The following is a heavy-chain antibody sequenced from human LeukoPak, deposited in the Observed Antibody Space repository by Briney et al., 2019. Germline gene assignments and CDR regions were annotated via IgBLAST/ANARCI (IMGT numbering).Heavy chain of an antibody. CDR1: GFTFSRNS. V-gene: IGHV3-20*04. Sequence: GGSVRLSCAASGFTFSRNSMNWVRQAPGKGLEWVSGINWNGGSTGCADSVKGRFTISRDNAKNSLYLQMNSLRAEDTALYYCARDYFGSPSALDYWGQGTLVTVSS. CDR2: INWNGGST. D-gene: IGHD1-26*01. J-gene: IGHJ4*02. CDR3: ARDYFGSPSALDY.